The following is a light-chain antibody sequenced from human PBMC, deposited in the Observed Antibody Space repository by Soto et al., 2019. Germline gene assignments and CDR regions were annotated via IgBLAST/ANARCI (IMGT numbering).Light chain of an antibody. CDR1: QSVDSSY. CDR2: GAS. J-gene: IGKJ2*01. CDR3: QQFGSSTLYT. Sequence: EIVLTQSPGTLSLSPGERATLSCRASQSVDSSYLAWYQQKPGQAPRLLIYGASNRATGIPDRFSGSGSGTDFTLTISRLEPEDSAMYYCQQFGSSTLYTFGQGTKVEIK. V-gene: IGKV3-20*01.